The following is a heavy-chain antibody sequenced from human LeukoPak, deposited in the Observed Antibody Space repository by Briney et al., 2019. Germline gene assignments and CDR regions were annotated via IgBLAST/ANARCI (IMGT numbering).Heavy chain of an antibody. CDR3: ARRSRNGIDAFDI. CDR1: TYTFTDYY. V-gene: IGHV1-2*02. D-gene: IGHD1-14*01. CDR2: IDPNNGDT. Sequence: ASVKVSCKASTYTFTDYYLHWVRQAPGQGPEYLGWIDPNNGDTDYAQNFQGGVTMTRARSITTGYMELSGLTSDDTAVYYCARRSRNGIDAFDIWGQGTMVTVSS. J-gene: IGHJ3*02.